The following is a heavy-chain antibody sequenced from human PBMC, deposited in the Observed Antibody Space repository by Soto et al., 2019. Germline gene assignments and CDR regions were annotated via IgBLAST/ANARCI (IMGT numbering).Heavy chain of an antibody. J-gene: IGHJ4*02. CDR1: GGSISSSAYY. D-gene: IGHD5-12*01. CDR3: APVGIGTTTVDY. CDR2: IYYSGAT. V-gene: IGHV4-39*02. Sequence: SETLSLTCLVSGGSISSSAYYWGWIRQPPGKGLEWIGSIYYSGATYYNPSLRSRITISMDRSKNHFSLKLTSVTAADTAIYYCAPVGIGTTTVDYWGQGTLVTVSS.